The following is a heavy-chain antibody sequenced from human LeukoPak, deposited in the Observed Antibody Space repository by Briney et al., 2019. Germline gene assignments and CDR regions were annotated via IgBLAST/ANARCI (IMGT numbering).Heavy chain of an antibody. V-gene: IGHV3-7*01. J-gene: IGHJ4*02. CDR3: GRDLGGGPPGY. D-gene: IGHD4-23*01. CDR2: IKEDGIEI. Sequence: PGGSLRLSCAASGFTFSNYWMSWVRQAPGKGLEWVASIKEDGIEIYYVDSVKGRFTISRDNAKNSLYLQMNSLRAEDTAVYYCGRDLGGGPPGYWGQGTLVTVSS. CDR1: GFTFSNYW.